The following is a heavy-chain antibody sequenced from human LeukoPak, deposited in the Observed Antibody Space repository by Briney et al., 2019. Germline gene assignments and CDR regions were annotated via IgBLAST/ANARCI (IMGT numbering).Heavy chain of an antibody. V-gene: IGHV4-38-2*02. Sequence: SETLSLTCAVYGGSLSYYYWGWIRQPPGKGLEWIGSIYHSGSTYYNPSLKSRVTISVDTSKNQFSLKLSSVTAADTAVYYCARDRRYDSSGYPGEDFDYWGQGTLVTVSS. CDR2: IYHSGST. D-gene: IGHD3-22*01. CDR1: GGSLSYYY. CDR3: ARDRRYDSSGYPGEDFDY. J-gene: IGHJ4*02.